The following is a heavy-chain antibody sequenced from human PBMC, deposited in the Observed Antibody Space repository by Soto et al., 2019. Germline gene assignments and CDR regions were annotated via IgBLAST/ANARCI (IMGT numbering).Heavy chain of an antibody. V-gene: IGHV4-31*03. J-gene: IGHJ4*02. Sequence: SETLSLTCTVSGGSISSGGYYWSWIRQHPGKGLEWIGYIYYSGSTYYNPSLKSRVTISVDTSKNQFSLKLSSVTAADTAVYYCAREATSYYYDSSGYYLDYWGQGTLVTVSS. CDR3: AREATSYYYDSSGYYLDY. CDR1: GGSISSGGYY. CDR2: IYYSGST. D-gene: IGHD3-22*01.